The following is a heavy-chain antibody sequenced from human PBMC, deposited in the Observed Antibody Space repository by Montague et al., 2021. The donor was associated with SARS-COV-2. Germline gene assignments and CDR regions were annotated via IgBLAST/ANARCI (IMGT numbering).Heavy chain of an antibody. D-gene: IGHD1-26*01. CDR2: IYTSGST. J-gene: IGHJ4*02. CDR3: ARVGGNHYRYFDY. V-gene: IGHV4-61*02. CDR1: GDSVSSEIYY. Sequence: TLSLTCTVSGDSVSSEIYYWGWIRQPAGKGLEWIGRIYTSGSTNYNPSLRSRVTISVDTSKNQFSLRLSSVTAADTAVYYCARVGGNHYRYFDYWGQGTLVTVSS.